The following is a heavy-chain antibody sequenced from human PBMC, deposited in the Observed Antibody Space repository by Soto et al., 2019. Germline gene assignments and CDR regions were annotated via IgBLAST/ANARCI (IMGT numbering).Heavy chain of an antibody. CDR3: ARNGADYDFWSGYYFGGGMDV. V-gene: IGHV4-34*01. CDR1: GGSFSGYY. Sequence: SETLSLTCAVYGGSFSGYYWSWIRQPPGKGLEWIGEINHSGSTNYNPSLKSRVTISVDTSKNQFSLKLSSVTAADTAVYYCARNGADYDFWSGYYFGGGMDVWGQGTTVT. CDR2: INHSGST. D-gene: IGHD3-3*01. J-gene: IGHJ6*02.